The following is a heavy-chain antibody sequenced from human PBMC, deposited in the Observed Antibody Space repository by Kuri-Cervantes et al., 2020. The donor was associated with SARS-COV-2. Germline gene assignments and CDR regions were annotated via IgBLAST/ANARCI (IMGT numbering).Heavy chain of an antibody. Sequence: GGSLRLSCAASGFTLSSYGMHWVRQAPGKGLEWVAVISHDGKNKKCIASGKGRFTISRDNSQNTLYLHMKSLRSEDTAMYYCAKDRVGVQDFWGQGTLVTVSS. D-gene: IGHD2-21*01. CDR1: GFTLSSYG. CDR2: ISHDGKNK. CDR3: AKDRVGVQDF. J-gene: IGHJ4*02. V-gene: IGHV3-30*18.